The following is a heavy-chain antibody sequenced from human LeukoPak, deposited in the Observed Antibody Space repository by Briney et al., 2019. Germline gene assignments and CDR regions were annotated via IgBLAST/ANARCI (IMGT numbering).Heavy chain of an antibody. J-gene: IGHJ4*02. CDR1: VFTFSGHW. Sequence: GGSLRLSCAASVFTFSGHWMSCVRQAPGKGLEGVANINRGRSDKYSVDSVKGSFTISRDTANNLLYLQMNSLRGEDTAVYYCTRDRSRAEDDWGQGTLVTVSS. CDR3: TRDRSRAEDD. D-gene: IGHD1-14*01. CDR2: INRGRSDK. V-gene: IGHV3-7*01.